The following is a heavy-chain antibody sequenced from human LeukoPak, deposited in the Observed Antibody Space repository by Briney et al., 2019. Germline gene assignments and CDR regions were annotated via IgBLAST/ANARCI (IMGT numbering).Heavy chain of an antibody. CDR2: INHSGST. J-gene: IGHJ4*02. CDR3: ARGTGYCSSTSCYLDY. Sequence: SETLSLTCAVYGGSFSGYYWSWIRQPPGKGLEWIREINHSGSTNYNPSLKSRVTISVDTSKNQFSLKLSSVTAADTAVHYCARGTGYCSSTSCYLDYWGQGTLVTVSS. V-gene: IGHV4-34*01. D-gene: IGHD2-2*01. CDR1: GGSFSGYY.